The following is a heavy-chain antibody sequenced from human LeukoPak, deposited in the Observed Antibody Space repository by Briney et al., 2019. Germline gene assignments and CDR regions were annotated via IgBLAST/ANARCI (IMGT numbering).Heavy chain of an antibody. Sequence: GGSLRLSCAASGFTFSSYGMHWVRQAPGKGLEWVAVISYDGSNKYYADSVKGRFTISRDNSKNTLYLQMNSLRAEDTAVYYCAKEETSVSDSSGYYYYWGQGTLVTVSS. V-gene: IGHV3-30*18. CDR3: AKEETSVSDSSGYYYY. CDR1: GFTFSSYG. J-gene: IGHJ4*02. CDR2: ISYDGSNK. D-gene: IGHD3-22*01.